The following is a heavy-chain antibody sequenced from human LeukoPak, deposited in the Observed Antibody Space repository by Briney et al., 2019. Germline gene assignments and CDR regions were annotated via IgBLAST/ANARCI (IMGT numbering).Heavy chain of an antibody. CDR2: IIIGSGGA. V-gene: IGHV1-2*02. CDR1: GYIFTDYY. Sequence: GASVKVSCKASGYIFTDYYMHWVRQAPGQGLEWMGWIIIGSGGARYAQKIQGRVTMTRDTSINTAYMELSSLRSDDTAVYYCARDSHYDSNNKGFDYWGQGTLVTVSS. CDR3: ARDSHYDSNNKGFDY. J-gene: IGHJ4*02. D-gene: IGHD3-22*01.